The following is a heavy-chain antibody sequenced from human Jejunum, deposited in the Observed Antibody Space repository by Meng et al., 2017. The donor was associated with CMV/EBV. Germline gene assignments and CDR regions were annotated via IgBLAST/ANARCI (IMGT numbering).Heavy chain of an antibody. J-gene: IGHJ6*02. V-gene: IGHV3-9*01. CDR3: VKDRRGGFFDGMDV. CDR1: GFTFHDHA. Sequence: GFTFHDHAMHWVRQVSGRGLEWVASITFNSGRIGYADSVKGRFAISRDNANNFLYLQMNSLRTEDTALYYCVKDRRGGFFDGMDVWGQGITVTVSS. CDR2: ITFNSGRI. D-gene: IGHD6-25*01.